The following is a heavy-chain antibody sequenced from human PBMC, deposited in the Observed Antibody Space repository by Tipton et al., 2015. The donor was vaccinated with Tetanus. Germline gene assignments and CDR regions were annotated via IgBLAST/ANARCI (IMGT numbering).Heavy chain of an antibody. CDR1: GYTFTGYY. Sequence: QLVQSGAEMKKPGASVKVSCKASGYTFTGYYIYWVRQAPGQGLEWMGWIDPNSGATVYAQKFQGRVTVTRDTSISTAYMEVRSLRSDDTAVYYCARDRGDYIYYGMDVWGPGTTVTVS. CDR2: IDPNSGAT. V-gene: IGHV1-2*02. D-gene: IGHD3-22*01. J-gene: IGHJ6*02. CDR3: ARDRGDYIYYGMDV.